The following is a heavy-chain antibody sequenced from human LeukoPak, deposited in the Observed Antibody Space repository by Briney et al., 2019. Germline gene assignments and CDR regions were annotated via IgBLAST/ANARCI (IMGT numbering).Heavy chain of an antibody. V-gene: IGHV3-53*01. CDR2: IYSGGST. Sequence: GGSLRLSCAASGFTVSSNYMSWVRQAPGKGLEWVSVIYSGGSTYYADSVKGRFTISRDNSRNTLYLQMNSLRAEDTAVYYCARHSRGMATIISFAFDIWGQGTMVTVSS. CDR1: GFTVSSNY. CDR3: ARHSRGMATIISFAFDI. D-gene: IGHD5-24*01. J-gene: IGHJ3*02.